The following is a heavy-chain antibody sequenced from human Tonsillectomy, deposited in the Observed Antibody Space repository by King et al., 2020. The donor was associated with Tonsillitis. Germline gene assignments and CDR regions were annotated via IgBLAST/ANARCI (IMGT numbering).Heavy chain of an antibody. CDR1: GYSISSGYY. CDR2: IYHSGST. Sequence: QLQESGPGLVKPSETLFLTCTVSGYSISSGYYWGWIRQPPGKGLERIGSIYHSGSTYYNPSLKSRVTFSVDTSKNQFSLRLSSVTAADTAVYYCARDGGYPNDAFDIWGQGTMVTVSS. CDR3: ARDGGYPNDAFDI. V-gene: IGHV4-38-2*02. J-gene: IGHJ3*02. D-gene: IGHD3-22*01.